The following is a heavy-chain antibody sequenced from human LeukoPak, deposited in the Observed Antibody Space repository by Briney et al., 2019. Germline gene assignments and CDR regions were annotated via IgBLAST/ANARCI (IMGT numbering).Heavy chain of an antibody. V-gene: IGHV4-39*07. CDR2: IYYSGST. Sequence: PSETLSLTCTVSGGSISSSSYYWGWIRQPPGKGLEWIGSIYYSGSTYYNPSLKSRVTISVDTSKNQFSLKLSSVTAADTAVYYCARAHSSGWWRDLTSFDYWGQGTLVTVSS. CDR1: GGSISSSSYY. J-gene: IGHJ4*02. CDR3: ARAHSSGWWRDLTSFDY. D-gene: IGHD6-19*01.